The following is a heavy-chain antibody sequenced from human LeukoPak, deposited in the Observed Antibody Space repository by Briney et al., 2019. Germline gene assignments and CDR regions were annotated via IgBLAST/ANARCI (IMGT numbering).Heavy chain of an antibody. Sequence: PGGSLRLSCVASGFTFSSHGMHWVRQAPGKGLEWVSLLWYDGSNEYYADSVKGRFTISRDNSKSTLYLQMNSLRAEDTAVYYCAKGMTTGPRSVYHYMDVWGKGTTVTVSS. D-gene: IGHD4-17*01. CDR2: LWYDGSNE. J-gene: IGHJ6*03. CDR1: GFTFSSHG. CDR3: AKGMTTGPRSVYHYMDV. V-gene: IGHV3-33*06.